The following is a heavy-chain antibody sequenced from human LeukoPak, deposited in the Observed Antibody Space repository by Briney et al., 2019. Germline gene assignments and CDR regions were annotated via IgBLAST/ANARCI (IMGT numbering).Heavy chain of an antibody. CDR2: IIPIFGTA. D-gene: IGHD4-17*01. J-gene: IGHJ4*02. V-gene: IGHV1-69*13. Sequence: RRASVKVSCKASGGTFSSYAISWVRQAPGQGLEWMGGIIPIFGTANHAQKFQGRVTITADESTSTAYMELSSLRSEDTAVYYCARGYYGDSYYFDYWGQGTLVTVSS. CDR3: ARGYYGDSYYFDY. CDR1: GGTFSSYA.